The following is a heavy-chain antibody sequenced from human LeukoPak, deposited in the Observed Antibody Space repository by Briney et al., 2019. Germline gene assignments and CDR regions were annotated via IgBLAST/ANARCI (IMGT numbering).Heavy chain of an antibody. Sequence: PSETLSLTCTVSGGSISTYYWSRIRQPAGKGLEWIGRIYTTGSTNYNPSLKSRGTMSIDTSKNQFSLKLSSVTAADTAVYYCARVVIITMVRGVIMRLDGMDVWGQGTTVTVSS. D-gene: IGHD3-10*01. CDR1: GGSISTYY. V-gene: IGHV4-4*07. J-gene: IGHJ6*02. CDR3: ARVVIITMVRGVIMRLDGMDV. CDR2: IYTTGST.